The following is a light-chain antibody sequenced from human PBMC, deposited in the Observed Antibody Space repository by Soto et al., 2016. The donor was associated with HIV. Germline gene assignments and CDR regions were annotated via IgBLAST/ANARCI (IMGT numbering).Light chain of an antibody. CDR1: QSISTW. CDR2: AAS. CDR3: QQANSFPL. V-gene: IGKV1-12*01. Sequence: DIQMTQSPSSVSASVGDRVTITCRASQSISTWLAWYQQKPGKAPKLLIYAASSLQSGVPSRFSGSGSGTDFTLTISSLQPDDFATYYCQQANSFPLFGQGTKVEIK. J-gene: IGKJ1*01.